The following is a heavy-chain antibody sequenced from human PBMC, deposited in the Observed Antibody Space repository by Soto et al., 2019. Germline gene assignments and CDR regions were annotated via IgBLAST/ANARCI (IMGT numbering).Heavy chain of an antibody. D-gene: IGHD5-12*01. J-gene: IGHJ4*02. CDR3: AREGRWLQLFYFDY. CDR1: GGTFSSYA. Sequence: QLQLVQSGAEVKKPGSSVKVSCKASGGTFSSYAISWVRQAPGQGLEWMGGIIPIFGTANYAQKFQGRVTITADESTSTAYMEMSSLISEDTAVYYCAREGRWLQLFYFDYWGQGTLVTVS. V-gene: IGHV1-69*01. CDR2: IIPIFGTA.